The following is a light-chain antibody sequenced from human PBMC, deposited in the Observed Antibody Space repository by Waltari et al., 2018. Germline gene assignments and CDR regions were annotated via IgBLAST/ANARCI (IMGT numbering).Light chain of an antibody. J-gene: IGLJ1*01. CDR2: DVT. CDR3: CSYAGRYTNYV. V-gene: IGLV2-11*01. Sequence: QSALTQPRSVSGSPGQSVTISCTGTRSDVGAYDYVSWYPQRPGKAPKLIIYDVTGRPSGVPDRFSGSKSDNKASLTISGLQADDEADYYCCSYAGRYTNYVFGSGTKVTVL. CDR1: RSDVGAYDY.